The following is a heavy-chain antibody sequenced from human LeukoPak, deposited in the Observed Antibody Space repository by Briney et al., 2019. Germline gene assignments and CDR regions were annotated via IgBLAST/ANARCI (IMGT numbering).Heavy chain of an antibody. CDR1: GGSISSYY. D-gene: IGHD5-12*01. CDR2: IYYSGST. V-gene: IGHV4-59*08. J-gene: IGHJ4*02. CDR3: ARRSGGWLQFDY. Sequence: SETLSLTCTVSGGSISSYYWSRIRQPPGEGLEWIGFIYYSGSTNYNPSLKSRVTISVDTSKNQFSLKLTSVTAADTAVYYCARRSGGWLQFDYWGQGTLVTVSS.